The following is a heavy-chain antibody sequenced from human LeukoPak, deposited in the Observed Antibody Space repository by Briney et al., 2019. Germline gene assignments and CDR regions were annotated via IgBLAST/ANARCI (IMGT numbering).Heavy chain of an antibody. V-gene: IGHV3-30*18. D-gene: IGHD3-22*01. CDR1: GFTFSSYG. CDR3: AKDIYYYDSSRYFQH. Sequence: GGSLRLSCAASGFTFSSYGMHWXRQAPGKGLEWVAVXXYDGSNKYYADSVKGRFTISRDNSKNTLYLQMNSLRAEDTAVYYCAKDIYYYDSSRYFQHWGQGTLVTVSS. J-gene: IGHJ1*01. CDR2: XXYDGSNK.